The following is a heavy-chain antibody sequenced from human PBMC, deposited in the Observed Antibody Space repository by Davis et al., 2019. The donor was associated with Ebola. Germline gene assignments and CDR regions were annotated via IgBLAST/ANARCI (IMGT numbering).Heavy chain of an antibody. CDR3: ARVDSGGSPDY. Sequence: GESLKISCAASGFTFSSYAMSWVRQAPGKGLEWVANIKQDGSEKYYVDSVKGRFTISRDNSKNTLYLQMNSLRAEDTAVYYCARVDSGGSPDYWGQGTLVTVSS. CDR2: IKQDGSEK. D-gene: IGHD2-15*01. CDR1: GFTFSSYA. V-gene: IGHV3-7*01. J-gene: IGHJ4*02.